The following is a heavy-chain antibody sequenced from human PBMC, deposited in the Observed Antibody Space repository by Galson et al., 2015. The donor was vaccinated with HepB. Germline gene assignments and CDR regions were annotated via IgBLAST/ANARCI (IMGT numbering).Heavy chain of an antibody. CDR3: ARGLPIHAPYYYMDV. CDR1: GYTFTSYD. CDR2: MNPNSGHT. V-gene: IGHV1-8*01. Sequence: SVKVSCKATGYTFTSYDIDWVRQATGQGLEWMGWMNPNSGHTAYAQKFQGRVTMTRDISISTAYMDLSSLRSEDTAVYYCARGLPIHAPYYYMDVWGKGTTVTVSS. J-gene: IGHJ6*03.